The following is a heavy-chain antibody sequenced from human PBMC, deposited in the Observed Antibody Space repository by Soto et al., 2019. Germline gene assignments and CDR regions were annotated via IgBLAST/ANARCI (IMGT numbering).Heavy chain of an antibody. CDR1: GFTFSPYT. Sequence: QVQLVESGGGVGQPGRSLRLSCAASGFTFSPYTMHWVRQTPGKGLEWVAVISYDGSDKNYADSVRGRFTISRDNSKNPLLLQMNRLRAEDTALYYCARGGGFCGADCYKGGIDYWGQGALVTVSS. V-gene: IGHV3-30-3*01. D-gene: IGHD2-21*02. J-gene: IGHJ4*02. CDR2: ISYDGSDK. CDR3: ARGGGFCGADCYKGGIDY.